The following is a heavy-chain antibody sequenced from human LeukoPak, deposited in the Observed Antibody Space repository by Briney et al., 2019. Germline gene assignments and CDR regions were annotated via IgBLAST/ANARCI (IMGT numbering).Heavy chain of an antibody. D-gene: IGHD3-16*01. V-gene: IGHV3-48*04. CDR1: GFTFSSYS. CDR2: ISSSSSTI. Sequence: GGSLRLSCAASGFTFSSYSMNWVRQAPGKGLEWVSYISSSSSTIYYADSVKGRFTISRDNAKNSLYLQMNSLRAEDTAVYYCARVAMITCGGPNWFDPWGQGTLVTVSS. J-gene: IGHJ5*02. CDR3: ARVAMITCGGPNWFDP.